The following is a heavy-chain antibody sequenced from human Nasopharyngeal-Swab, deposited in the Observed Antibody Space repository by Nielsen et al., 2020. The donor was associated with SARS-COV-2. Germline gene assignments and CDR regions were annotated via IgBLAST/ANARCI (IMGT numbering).Heavy chain of an antibody. Sequence: GESLRLSCAASGFSFSTYTMNWVRQAPGKGLEWLSSISSDSGAKYHADSVKGRFTISRDNAKNSLYLEMNSLRAEDTAVYYCLRGDRRDYWGPGTLVSVSS. CDR1: GFSFSTYT. CDR3: LRGDRRDY. J-gene: IGHJ4*02. V-gene: IGHV3-21*01. CDR2: ISSDSGAK. D-gene: IGHD3-22*01.